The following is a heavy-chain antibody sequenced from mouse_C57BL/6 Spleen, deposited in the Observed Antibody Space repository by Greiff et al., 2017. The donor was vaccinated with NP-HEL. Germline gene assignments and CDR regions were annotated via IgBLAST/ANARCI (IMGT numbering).Heavy chain of an antibody. Sequence: QVQLQQPGAELVKPGASVKVSCKASGYTFTSYWMHWVKQRPGQGLEWIGRIHPSDSDTNYNQKFKGKATLTVDKSSSTAYMQLSSLTSEDSAVYYCAISSSYYYGSSYGYYAMDYWGQGTSVTVSS. J-gene: IGHJ4*01. CDR1: GYTFTSYW. V-gene: IGHV1-74*01. CDR2: IHPSDSDT. CDR3: AISSSYYYGSSYGYYAMDY. D-gene: IGHD1-1*01.